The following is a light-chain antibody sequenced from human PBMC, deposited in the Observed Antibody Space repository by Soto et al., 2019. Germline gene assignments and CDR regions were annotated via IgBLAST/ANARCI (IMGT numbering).Light chain of an antibody. CDR1: SSDIGLYNY. CDR2: EVN. Sequence: QSVLGQPASMSGSPGQSITIPCTGASSDIGLYNYVSWYQHHPGKAPKLLISEVNVRPSGLSDRFSASKAGNTASLNISGIQPEDEAYYYCSSLSNTSTPIVFGSGTKATV. V-gene: IGLV2-14*01. CDR3: SSLSNTSTPIV. J-gene: IGLJ1*01.